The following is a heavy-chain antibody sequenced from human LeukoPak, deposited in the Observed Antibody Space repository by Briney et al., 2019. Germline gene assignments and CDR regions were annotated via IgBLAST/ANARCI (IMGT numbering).Heavy chain of an antibody. CDR1: GGSFSGYS. CDR2: IDDTGSA. V-gene: IGHV4-34*01. Sequence: SETLSLTCAVSGGSFSGYSWTWIRQPPGRGLEWIGEIDDTGSATYNPSLQSRLTMSVDTSKRQFCLTLTSVTAADRAVYYCAREVPYYSASGRRRYVFDFWGQGSLVTVSS. J-gene: IGHJ4*02. CDR3: AREVPYYSASGRRRYVFDF. D-gene: IGHD3-10*01.